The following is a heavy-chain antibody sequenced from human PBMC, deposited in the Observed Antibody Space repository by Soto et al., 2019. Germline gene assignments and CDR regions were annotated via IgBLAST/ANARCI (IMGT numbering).Heavy chain of an antibody. V-gene: IGHV4-4*07. CDR3: ARTRNPYCSSTSCPLKDYYYYGMDV. J-gene: IGHJ6*02. CDR2: IYTSGST. Sequence: LSLTCTVSGGSISSYYWSWVRQPAGKGLEWIGRIYTSGSTNYNPSLKSRVTMSVDTSKNQFSLKLSSVTAADTAVYYCARTRNPYCSSTSCPLKDYYYYGMDVWGQGTTVTVSS. CDR1: GGSISSYY. D-gene: IGHD2-2*01.